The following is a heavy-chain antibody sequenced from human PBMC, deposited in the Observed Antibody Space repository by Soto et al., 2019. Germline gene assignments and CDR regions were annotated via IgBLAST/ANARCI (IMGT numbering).Heavy chain of an antibody. D-gene: IGHD5-18*01. J-gene: IGHJ5*02. CDR2: MNPGSGDT. V-gene: IGHV1-8*02. Sequence: ASVKVSCKASGYTFTNNDVSWVRQATGQGLEWMGWMNPGSGDTGYAQKFQGRVTMTRDISIATAYMELNSLTSEDTAIYYCARMESFGSLNWFDPWGQGTMVTVSS. CDR1: GYTFTNND. CDR3: ARMESFGSLNWFDP.